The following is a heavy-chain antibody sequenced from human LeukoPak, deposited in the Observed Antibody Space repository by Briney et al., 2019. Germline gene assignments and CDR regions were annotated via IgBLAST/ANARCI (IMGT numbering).Heavy chain of an antibody. CDR3: ARHAVYERWFDP. D-gene: IGHD3-16*01. Sequence: SGTLSVICSVSNGSLSGYMWCWVRQPLGRRVERIGYIYATGGTLYNPSLKSRVTISVDASKNQVTLTLRSVTAADTATYFCARHAVYERWFDPWGQGALVTLPS. J-gene: IGHJ5*02. CDR2: IYATGGT. V-gene: IGHV4-4*09. CDR1: NGSLSGYM.